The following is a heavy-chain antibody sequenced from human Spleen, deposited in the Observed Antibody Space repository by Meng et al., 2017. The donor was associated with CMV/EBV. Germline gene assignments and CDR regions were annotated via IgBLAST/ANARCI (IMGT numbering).Heavy chain of an antibody. CDR3: GHRRDNDYIWGSYYFDP. CDR1: GFSLTTNGVG. V-gene: IGHV2-5*02. CDR2: IYWDDDK. Sequence: QITLTESGPTLIKPTQTLTLTCTFSGFSLTTNGVGVGWIRQPPGRAPEWLALIYWDDDKRFSPSLKDRLTITKDTSKNQVVLTMTNMAPVDTATYYCGHRRDNDYIWGSYYFDPWGPGTLVTVSS. D-gene: IGHD3-16*01. J-gene: IGHJ4*02.